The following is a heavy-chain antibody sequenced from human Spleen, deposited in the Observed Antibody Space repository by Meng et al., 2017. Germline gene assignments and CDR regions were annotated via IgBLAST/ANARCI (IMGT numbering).Heavy chain of an antibody. V-gene: IGHV3-15*01. J-gene: IGHJ4*02. CDR1: GFTFSSAW. D-gene: IGHD3-10*01. Sequence: VQLVESGGGVVQPGRSLRLSCAASGFTFSSAWMSWVRRAPGKGLEWVALTKSGGTTDYAAPVKDRFTISRDDSKNTVYLQMNSLKTEDTAVYYCTADVPARGGGEFDYWGQGTLVTVSS. CDR3: TADVPARGGGEFDY. CDR2: TKSGGTT.